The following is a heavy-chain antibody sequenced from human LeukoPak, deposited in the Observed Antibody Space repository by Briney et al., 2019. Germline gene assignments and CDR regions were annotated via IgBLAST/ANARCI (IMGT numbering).Heavy chain of an antibody. J-gene: IGHJ4*02. CDR2: FDPEDGEK. CDR3: ARGGDYYDSSGYYYRD. CDR1: GYTLTELS. V-gene: IGHV1-24*01. D-gene: IGHD3-22*01. Sequence: ASVKVSCKVSGYTLTELSMHWVRQAPGKGLEWMGGFDPEDGEKVYAQKFQGRLTMTEDTSTDTAYMELSSLRSDDTAVYYCARGGDYYDSSGYYYRDWGQGTLVTVSS.